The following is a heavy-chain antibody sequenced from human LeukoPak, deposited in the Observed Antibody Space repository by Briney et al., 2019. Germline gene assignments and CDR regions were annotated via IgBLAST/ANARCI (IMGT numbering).Heavy chain of an antibody. J-gene: IGHJ4*02. CDR2: ISGSSSYI. Sequence: GGSLRLSCAASGFMFSKYSMNWVRQAPGKGLEWVSSISGSSSYIYYADSLKGRFTISRDNAKNSLYLQMNSLRAEDTAVYYCAGDTPQSSYTSDYYLGYFDYWGQGTLVAVSS. V-gene: IGHV3-21*01. D-gene: IGHD6-19*01. CDR3: AGDTPQSSYTSDYYLGYFDY. CDR1: GFMFSKYS.